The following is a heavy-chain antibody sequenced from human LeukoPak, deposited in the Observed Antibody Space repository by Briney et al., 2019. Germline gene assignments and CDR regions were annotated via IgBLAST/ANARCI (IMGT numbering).Heavy chain of an antibody. Sequence: TGRSLRLSCTASGFTFGDYAMSWVRQAPGKGLEWVGFIRSKAYGGTTEYAASVKGRFTISRDDSKSIAYLQMNSLKTEDTAVYYCTPYSGSSYFQHWGQGTLVTVSS. D-gene: IGHD6-6*01. V-gene: IGHV3-49*04. CDR2: IRSKAYGGTT. J-gene: IGHJ1*01. CDR3: TPYSGSSYFQH. CDR1: GFTFGDYA.